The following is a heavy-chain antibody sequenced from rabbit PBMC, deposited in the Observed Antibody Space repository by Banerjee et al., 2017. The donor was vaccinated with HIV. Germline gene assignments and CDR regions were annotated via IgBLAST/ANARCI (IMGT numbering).Heavy chain of an antibody. CDR1: GFPFSNKAV. J-gene: IGHJ6*01. V-gene: IGHV1S45*01. CDR2: INAVTGKA. D-gene: IGHD7-1*01. Sequence: QEQLVESGGGLVKPGASLTLTCKASGFPFSNKAVMCWVRQAPGKGLEWIACINAVTGKAVYASWAKGRFTFSKTSSTTVTLQMTSLTVADTATYFCARDTGTSFSSYGMDLWGPGTLVTVS. CDR3: ARDTGTSFSSYGMDL.